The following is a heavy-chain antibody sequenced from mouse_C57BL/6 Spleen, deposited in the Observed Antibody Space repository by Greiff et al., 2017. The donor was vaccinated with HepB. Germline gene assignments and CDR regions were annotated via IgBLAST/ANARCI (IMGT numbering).Heavy chain of an antibody. Sequence: VQLQQSGAELARPGASVKLSCKASGYTFTSYGISWVKQRTGQGLEWIGEIYPRSGNTYYNEKFKGKATLTADKSSSTAYMELRSLTSEDSAVYFCAREGYSNYGGYYFDYWGQGTTLTVSS. J-gene: IGHJ2*01. D-gene: IGHD2-5*01. CDR1: GYTFTSYG. CDR3: AREGYSNYGGYYFDY. V-gene: IGHV1-81*01. CDR2: IYPRSGNT.